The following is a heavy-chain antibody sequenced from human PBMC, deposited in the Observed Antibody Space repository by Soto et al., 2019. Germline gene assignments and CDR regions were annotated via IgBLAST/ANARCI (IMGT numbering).Heavy chain of an antibody. CDR1: GFTFSSYS. D-gene: IGHD1-26*01. CDR2: ISSSSSYI. CDR3: ARDRVIVGATTHSYYGRDV. Sequence: EVQLVESGGGLVKPGGSLRLSCAASGFTFSSYSMNWVRQAPGKGLEWVSSISSSSSYIYYADSVKGRFTISRDNAKNSLYLQMNSLRAEDTAVYYCARDRVIVGATTHSYYGRDVWGQGTTVTVSS. V-gene: IGHV3-21*01. J-gene: IGHJ6*02.